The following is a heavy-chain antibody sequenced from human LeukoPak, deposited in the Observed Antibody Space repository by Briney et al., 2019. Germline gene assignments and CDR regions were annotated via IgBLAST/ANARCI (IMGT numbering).Heavy chain of an antibody. V-gene: IGHV3-48*02. CDR1: GFTFSSYW. J-gene: IGHJ4*02. Sequence: GGSLRLSCAASGFTFSSYWINWVRQAPGKGLEWVSHITSSSSNIYYADSVKGRFTISRDNAKNALYLQMNSLRDEDTAVYYCATSGNYYLEYWGQGTLVTVSS. D-gene: IGHD1-26*01. CDR3: ATSGNYYLEY. CDR2: ITSSSSNI.